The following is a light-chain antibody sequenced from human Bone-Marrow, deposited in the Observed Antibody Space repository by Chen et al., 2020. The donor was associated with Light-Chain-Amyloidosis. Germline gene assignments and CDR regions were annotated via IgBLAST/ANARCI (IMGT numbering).Light chain of an antibody. V-gene: IGKV3-20*01. Sequence: EIVLTQSPGTLSLSPGEGANLSCRASQTFSSNYLTWHKQKFGQAPRLLIYGSSSRATGIPDRFTGSGSGTDFTLTINRLEPEDFAMYYCQQYGTSPLTFGGGTKVEIK. J-gene: IGKJ4*01. CDR2: GSS. CDR1: QTFSSNY. CDR3: QQYGTSPLT.